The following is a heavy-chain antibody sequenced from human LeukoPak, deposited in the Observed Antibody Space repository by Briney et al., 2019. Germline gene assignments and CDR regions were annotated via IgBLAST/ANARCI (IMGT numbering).Heavy chain of an antibody. Sequence: GASVKVSCKASGYTFTSYDINWVRQATGQGLEWMGWMNPNSGSTGYAQKFQGRVTMTRNTSISTAYMELSSLRSEDTAVYYCARGRRGSSWLRLYYYYYMDVWGEGTTVTISS. J-gene: IGHJ6*03. V-gene: IGHV1-8*01. CDR2: MNPNSGST. CDR1: GYTFTSYD. CDR3: ARGRRGSSWLRLYYYYYMDV. D-gene: IGHD6-13*01.